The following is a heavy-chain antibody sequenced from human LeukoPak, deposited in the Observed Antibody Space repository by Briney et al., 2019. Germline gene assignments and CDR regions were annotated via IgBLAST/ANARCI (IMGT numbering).Heavy chain of an antibody. CDR3: AKGRGDPFYYFDY. Sequence: GGSLRLSCAASGFTFSSYAMRWVRQAPGKGLEWVSTIIGSGDRTYYADSVKGRFTISRDNSKNTLYLQMNSLRAEDTAVYYRAKGRGDPFYYFDYWGQGTLVTVSS. CDR1: GFTFSSYA. D-gene: IGHD4-17*01. J-gene: IGHJ4*02. CDR2: IIGSGDRT. V-gene: IGHV3-23*01.